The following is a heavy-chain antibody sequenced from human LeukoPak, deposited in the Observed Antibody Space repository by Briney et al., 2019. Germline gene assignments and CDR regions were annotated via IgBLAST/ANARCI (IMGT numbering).Heavy chain of an antibody. Sequence: GGSLRLSCAASGFTFSSYSMNWVRQAPGKGLEWVSSISSSSSYIYYADSVKGRFTISRDNAKNSLYLQMNSLRAEDTAVYYCARRGDILTGLSDYWGQGALVTVSS. V-gene: IGHV3-21*01. CDR2: ISSSSSYI. CDR1: GFTFSSYS. J-gene: IGHJ4*02. CDR3: ARRGDILTGLSDY. D-gene: IGHD3-9*01.